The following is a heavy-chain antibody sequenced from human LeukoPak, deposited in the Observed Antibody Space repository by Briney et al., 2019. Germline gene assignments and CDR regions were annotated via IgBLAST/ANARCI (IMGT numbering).Heavy chain of an antibody. J-gene: IGHJ4*02. CDR3: AREGVGVTMAH. CDR2: TYYRSKWYN. V-gene: IGHV6-1*01. Sequence: SQTLSLTCAISGDSFSSKNAAWDWLRQSPSRGLEWLGRTYYRSKWYNDYAVSVKGRITINADTSKNQFSLQLNSVTPEDTAVYYCAREGVGVTMAHWGQGTLVTVSS. D-gene: IGHD1-26*01. CDR1: GDSFSSKNAA.